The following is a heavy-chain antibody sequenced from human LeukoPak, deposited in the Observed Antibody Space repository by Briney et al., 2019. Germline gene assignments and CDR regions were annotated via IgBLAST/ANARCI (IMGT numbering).Heavy chain of an antibody. J-gene: IGHJ4*02. CDR2: ISYDGSDK. D-gene: IGHD5/OR15-5a*01. V-gene: IGHV3-30*03. CDR1: GFTFSTYG. Sequence: GGSLRLSCAASGFTFSTYGMHWVRQAPGKGLEWVAFISYDGSDKYYADSEKGRFTIFRDNSRNTLYLQMTSLRAEDTAVYYCARVSRVSSNFDFWGQGTLVTVSS. CDR3: ARVSRVSSNFDF.